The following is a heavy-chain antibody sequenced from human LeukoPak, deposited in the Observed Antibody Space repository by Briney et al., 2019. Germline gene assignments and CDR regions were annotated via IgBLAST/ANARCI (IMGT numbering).Heavy chain of an antibody. Sequence: SETLSLTCTVSGVSISSYYWSWIRQPPGKGLEWIGYIYYSGSTNYNPSLKSRVTISVDTSKNQFSLKLSSVTAADTAVYYCARYVQQGFDYWGQGTLVTVSS. CDR3: ARYVQQGFDY. J-gene: IGHJ4*02. CDR2: IYYSGST. D-gene: IGHD6-13*01. V-gene: IGHV4-59*08. CDR1: GVSISSYY.